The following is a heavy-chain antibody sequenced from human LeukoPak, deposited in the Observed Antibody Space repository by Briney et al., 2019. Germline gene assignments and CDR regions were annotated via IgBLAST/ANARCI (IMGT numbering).Heavy chain of an antibody. J-gene: IGHJ4*02. D-gene: IGHD6-13*01. CDR1: GYTFTGYY. CDR3: AKTLYIAAAPGGFDY. V-gene: IGHV1-2*02. CDR2: INPNSGGT. Sequence: ASVKVSCKASGYTFTGYYMHWVRQAPGQGLEWMGWINPNSGGTNYVQKFQGRVTMTRDTSTGTAYMELSRLRSDDTAVYYCAKTLYIAAAPGGFDYWGQGTLVAVSS.